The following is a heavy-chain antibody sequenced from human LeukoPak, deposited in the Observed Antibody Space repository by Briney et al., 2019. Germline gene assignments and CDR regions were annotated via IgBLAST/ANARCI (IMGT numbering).Heavy chain of an antibody. CDR1: GFTFSTYG. CDR3: AAGVIDDIPWGNYYYGMDV. CDR2: IWYGGSNK. J-gene: IGHJ6*02. D-gene: IGHD3-9*01. Sequence: GRSLRLSCAASGFTFSTYGMHWVRQAPGRGLEWVAVIWYGGSNKYYADSVKGRFTISRDNSKNTLYLQMNSLRAEDTAVCYCAAGVIDDIPWGNYYYGMDVWGQGTTVTVSS. V-gene: IGHV3-33*08.